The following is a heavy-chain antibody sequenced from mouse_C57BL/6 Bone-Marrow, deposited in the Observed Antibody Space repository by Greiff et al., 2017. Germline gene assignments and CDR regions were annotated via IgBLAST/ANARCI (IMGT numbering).Heavy chain of an antibody. CDR3: TTTAMDF. Sequence: EVKLVASGAELVRPGASVKLSCTASGFNIKDDYMHWVKPRPEQGLEWIGWIDPENGDTEYASKFQGKATITADTSSNTAYLQLSSLTSEDTAVYYCTTTAMDFWGQGTSGTGSS. V-gene: IGHV14-4*01. CDR2: IDPENGDT. J-gene: IGHJ4*01. CDR1: GFNIKDDY.